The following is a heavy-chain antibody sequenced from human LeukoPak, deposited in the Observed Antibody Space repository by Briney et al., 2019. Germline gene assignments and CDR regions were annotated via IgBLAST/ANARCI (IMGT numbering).Heavy chain of an antibody. CDR2: IYHSGST. CDR1: GGSISSSNW. V-gene: IGHV4-4*02. Sequence: SETLSLTCAVSGGSISSSNWWSWVRQPPGKGLEWIGEIYHSGSTNYNPSLKSRVTISVDKSKNQFSLKLSSVTAADTAVYYCARDSRGCSSTSCYGWFDPWGQGTLVTVSS. D-gene: IGHD2-2*01. J-gene: IGHJ5*02. CDR3: ARDSRGCSSTSCYGWFDP.